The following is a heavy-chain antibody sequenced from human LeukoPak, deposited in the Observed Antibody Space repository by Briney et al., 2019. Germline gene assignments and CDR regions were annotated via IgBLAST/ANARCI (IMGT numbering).Heavy chain of an antibody. V-gene: IGHV1-2*02. CDR3: ARDGERYSGSYSWFDP. J-gene: IGHJ5*02. CDR2: INPDSGGT. Sequence: ASVKVSCKASGYTFTGYYMHWVRQAPGQGLEWMGWINPDSGGTNYAQKFQGRVTMTRDTSISTAYMDLSRLRSDDTAVYYCARDGERYSGSYSWFDPWGQGTLVTVSS. D-gene: IGHD1-26*01. CDR1: GYTFTGYY.